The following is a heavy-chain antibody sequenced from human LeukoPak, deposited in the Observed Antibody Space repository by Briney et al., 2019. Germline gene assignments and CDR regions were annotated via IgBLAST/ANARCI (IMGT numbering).Heavy chain of an antibody. Sequence: GGSLRLSCAASGFTFSSYSMNWVRQAPRNGLEWVSHIDSSGSTTYYADSVKGRFTISRDNAKSSLYLQMNSLRDEYTAVYYCARDPGYFDAFDMWGQGTVVTVS. CDR2: IDSSGSTT. CDR3: ARDPGYFDAFDM. D-gene: IGHD3-9*01. CDR1: GFTFSSYS. V-gene: IGHV3-48*02. J-gene: IGHJ3*02.